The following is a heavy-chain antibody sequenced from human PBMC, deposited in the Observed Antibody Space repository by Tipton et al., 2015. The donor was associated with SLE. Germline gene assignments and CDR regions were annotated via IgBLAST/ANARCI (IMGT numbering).Heavy chain of an antibody. CDR2: INHSGST. Sequence: TLSLTCAVYGGSFSGYYWSWIRQPPGKGLEWIGEINHSGSTNYNPSLKSRVTISVDTSKNQFSLKLSSVTAADTAVYYCAREGYSYGQSAFDIWGQGTMVTVSS. V-gene: IGHV4-34*01. CDR3: AREGYSYGQSAFDI. D-gene: IGHD5-18*01. CDR1: GGSFSGYY. J-gene: IGHJ3*02.